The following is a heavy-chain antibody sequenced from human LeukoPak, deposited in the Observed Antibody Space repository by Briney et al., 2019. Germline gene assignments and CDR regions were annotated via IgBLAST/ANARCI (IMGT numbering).Heavy chain of an antibody. CDR3: AREAAPYESELDY. J-gene: IGHJ4*02. CDR2: ISAYNGNT. CDR1: GYTFTGYY. D-gene: IGHD5-12*01. Sequence: ASVKVSCKASGYTFTGYYMHWVRQAPGQGLEWMGWISAYNGNTNYAQKLQGRVTMTTDTSTSTAYMELRSLRSDDTAVYYCAREAAPYESELDYWGQGTLVTVSS. V-gene: IGHV1-18*04.